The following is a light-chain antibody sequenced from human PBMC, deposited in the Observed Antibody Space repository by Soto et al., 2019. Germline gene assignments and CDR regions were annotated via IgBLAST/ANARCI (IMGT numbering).Light chain of an antibody. CDR2: ATS. Sequence: DIQMTQSPSSLSASVGDRVTITCRASQGINHYLAWFQQKPGKVPKLLIYATSTLQSGVPSRFSGSGFGTEFTLTVSSLQPDDFATYYCQHYNSYSEAFGQGTKV. J-gene: IGKJ1*01. V-gene: IGKV1-27*01. CDR1: QGINHY. CDR3: QHYNSYSEA.